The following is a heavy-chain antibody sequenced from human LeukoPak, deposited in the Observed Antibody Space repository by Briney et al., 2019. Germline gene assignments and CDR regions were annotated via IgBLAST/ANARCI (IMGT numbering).Heavy chain of an antibody. J-gene: IGHJ4*02. CDR1: GDSISSNY. Sequence: SETLSLTCSVSGDSISSNYWSWIRQPPGKGLEWIGYIYYSGSTVYNPSLKSRVTISVDTSRNQFSLNLSSVTAADTAVYYCASTGTTLEYWGQGILVTVSS. D-gene: IGHD1-1*01. V-gene: IGHV4-59*01. CDR3: ASTGTTLEY. CDR2: IYYSGST.